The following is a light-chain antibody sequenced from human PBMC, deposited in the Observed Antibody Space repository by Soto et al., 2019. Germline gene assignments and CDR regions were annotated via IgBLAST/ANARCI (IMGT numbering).Light chain of an antibody. Sequence: IQMTQSPSSLSASVGDRVAITCRASQTISFYLHWYRQKPGKAPELLIYAASRLQTGVPSRFSGSGSGTDFTLTISSLQPEDFATYYCHQSYDTPYTFGQGTKLEIK. CDR1: QTISFY. J-gene: IGKJ2*01. CDR2: AAS. V-gene: IGKV1-39*01. CDR3: HQSYDTPYT.